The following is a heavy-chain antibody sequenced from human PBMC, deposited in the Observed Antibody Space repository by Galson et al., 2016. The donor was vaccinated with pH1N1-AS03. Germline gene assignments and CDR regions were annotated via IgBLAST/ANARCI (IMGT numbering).Heavy chain of an antibody. CDR1: GFTSGDYY. V-gene: IGHV3-11*01. CDR3: ARGWYDIWTGYLVDPFDY. D-gene: IGHD3-9*01. J-gene: IGHJ4*02. CDR2: ITSSGGSGSTI. Sequence: SLRLSCAASGFTSGDYYMSWIRQAPGKGLEWISCITSSGGSGSTIYYADSVKGRFTISRDNAKNSLYLQMNSLRADDTAVYFCARGWYDIWTGYLVDPFDYWGQGALVTVSS.